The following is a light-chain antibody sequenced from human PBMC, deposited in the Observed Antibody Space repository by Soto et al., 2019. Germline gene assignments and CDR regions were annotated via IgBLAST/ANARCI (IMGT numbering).Light chain of an antibody. Sequence: DIQMTQSPSSVSASVGDRVTITCRASQGITNWLAWFQQKPGKAPELLIYAASALPDRVPSRFSGSASGTDFTLTISSLQPEDFATYYWQQADSFPLTFGGGTKVEIK. J-gene: IGKJ4*01. CDR3: QQADSFPLT. CDR1: QGITNW. V-gene: IGKV1-12*01. CDR2: AAS.